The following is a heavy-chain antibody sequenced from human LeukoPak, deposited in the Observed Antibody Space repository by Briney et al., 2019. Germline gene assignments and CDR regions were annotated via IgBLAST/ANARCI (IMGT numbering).Heavy chain of an antibody. CDR3: ARGVVGAVEIGTWFDP. D-gene: IGHD2-15*01. CDR2: IYTSGST. CDR1: GLSLSSYY. V-gene: IGHV4-4*07. J-gene: IGHJ5*02. Sequence: SEPLSLIRTVSGLSLSSYYLRWIRQPAGKGLECIGRIYTSGSTNYNPSLMSRVTMSVNTSKNQISLKLSSVTGADTAVYYCARGVVGAVEIGTWFDPWGQGTLVTVSS.